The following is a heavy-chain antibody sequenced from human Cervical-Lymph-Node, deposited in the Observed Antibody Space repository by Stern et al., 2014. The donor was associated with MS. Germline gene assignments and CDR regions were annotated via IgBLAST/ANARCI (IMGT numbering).Heavy chain of an antibody. CDR3: ARPSGTYSFDS. J-gene: IGHJ5*01. V-gene: IGHV7-4-1*02. CDR1: GYAFTAHT. D-gene: IGHD1-26*01. CDR2: IRTSTGNP. Sequence: VQLVESGSELKKPGASVKVSCKASGYAFTAHTINWVRQAPGQGLEWMGWIRTSTGNPTSAQGFTGRFVFSWDTSVSTAYLQISSLKAEDTAVYYCARPSGTYSFDSWGQGTLVTVSS.